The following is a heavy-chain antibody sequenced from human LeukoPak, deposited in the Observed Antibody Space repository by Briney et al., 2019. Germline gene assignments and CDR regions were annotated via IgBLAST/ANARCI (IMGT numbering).Heavy chain of an antibody. V-gene: IGHV4-34*01. CDR1: GGSFSGYY. Sequence: SETLSLTCAVYGGSFSGYYWSWIRQPRRKGLEWIGEINHSGSTNYNPSLKSRVTISVDTSKNQFSLKLSSVTAADTAVYYCARGLYYYDSSALDYWGQGTLVTVSS. CDR3: ARGLYYYDSSALDY. D-gene: IGHD3-22*01. J-gene: IGHJ4*02. CDR2: INHSGST.